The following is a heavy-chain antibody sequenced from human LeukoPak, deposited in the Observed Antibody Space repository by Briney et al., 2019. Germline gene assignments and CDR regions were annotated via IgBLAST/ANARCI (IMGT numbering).Heavy chain of an antibody. J-gene: IGHJ4*02. V-gene: IGHV4-59*01. CDR2: IHNNGDI. CDR3: GRWGYFDSGNYFVVDY. D-gene: IGHD3-22*01. Sequence: SETLSLTCIVSGDSIRSYYWNWIRQAPGKALEWIGHIHNNGDIAYNFSLKSRVTISMDTSKKEFSLKLSSVTAADTAVYYCGRWGYFDSGNYFVVDYWGQGTVVTVSS. CDR1: GDSIRSYY.